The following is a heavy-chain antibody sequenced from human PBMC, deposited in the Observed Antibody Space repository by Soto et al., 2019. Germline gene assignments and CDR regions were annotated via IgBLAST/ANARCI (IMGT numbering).Heavy chain of an antibody. J-gene: IGHJ6*03. D-gene: IGHD3-10*01. V-gene: IGHV3-48*01. CDR3: ARDQSRGQVFYYYMDV. CDR2: ISSSSQNI. Sequence: EVQLVESGGGLVQPGGSLRLSCAASEFTFSPYAMNWFRQAPGKGLEWVSYISSSSQNIRYADSVKGRFTISRDNAKNSLYLQMNSLRAEDTAVYYCARDQSRGQVFYYYMDVWGKGTTVTVSS. CDR1: EFTFSPYA.